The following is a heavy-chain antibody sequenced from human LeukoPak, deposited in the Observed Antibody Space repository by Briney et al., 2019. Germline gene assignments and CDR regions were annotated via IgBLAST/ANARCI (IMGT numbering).Heavy chain of an antibody. CDR1: GGSISSGDYY. Sequence: SQTLSLTCTVSGGSISSGDYYWSWIRQPPGKGLEWIGYIYYSGSTYYNPSLKSRVTISVDTSKNQFSLKLSSVTAADTAVYYCASITMVRGVIIAIDYWGQGTLVTVSS. J-gene: IGHJ4*02. V-gene: IGHV4-30-4*01. CDR3: ASITMVRGVIIAIDY. CDR2: IYYSGST. D-gene: IGHD3-10*01.